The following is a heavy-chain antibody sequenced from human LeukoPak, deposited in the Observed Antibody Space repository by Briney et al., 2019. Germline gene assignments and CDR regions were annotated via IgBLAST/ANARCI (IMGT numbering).Heavy chain of an antibody. CDR1: GDSVSSNIAT. CDR2: TYYRSQWYY. V-gene: IGHV6-1*01. D-gene: IGHD6-13*01. J-gene: IGHJ4*02. Sequence: SQTLSLTCVISGDSVSSNIATWNWIRQSPSRGLEWLERTYYRSQWYYDYAVSVRSRITINPDTSKDQFSLQLSSVTPEDTAVYFCAGERSSWYYLDYWGQGMLVTVSS. CDR3: AGERSSWYYLDY.